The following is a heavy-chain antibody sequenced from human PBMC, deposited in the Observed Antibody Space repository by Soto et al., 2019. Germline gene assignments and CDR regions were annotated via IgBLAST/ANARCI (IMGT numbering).Heavy chain of an antibody. D-gene: IGHD3-22*01. CDR3: AKGRSSSAYYSPFEY. J-gene: IGHJ4*02. CDR1: GFPSSSYG. Sequence: PGGSLRLSCAAYGFPSSSYGMYWVRQARGKGLEWVAVISFDGGNKYYADSVKGRFTISRDNSKSTLYLQMNSLGTEDTARYYCAKGRSSSAYYSPFEYWGQGTQVTVSS. V-gene: IGHV3-30*18. CDR2: ISFDGGNK.